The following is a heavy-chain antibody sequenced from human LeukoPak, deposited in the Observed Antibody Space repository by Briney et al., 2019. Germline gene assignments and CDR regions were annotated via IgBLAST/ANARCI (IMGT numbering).Heavy chain of an antibody. CDR2: IYHSGST. V-gene: IGHV4-4*02. CDR3: ATYTVGATFYCMDV. CDR1: GGSISSSNW. D-gene: IGHD1-26*01. J-gene: IGHJ6*02. Sequence: SGTLSLTCAVSGGSISSSNWWSWVRQPPGKGLEWIGEIYHSGSTNYNPSLKSRVTISVDKSKNQFSLKLTSVTAADTAVYYCATYTVGATFYCMDVWGHGTTATVSS.